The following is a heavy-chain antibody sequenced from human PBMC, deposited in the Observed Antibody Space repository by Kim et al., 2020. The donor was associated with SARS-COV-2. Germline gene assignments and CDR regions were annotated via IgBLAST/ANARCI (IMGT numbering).Heavy chain of an antibody. CDR2: VSYDGDNT. CDR3: TKDYLTRFCDGVDD. CDR1: GFTFSSYS. V-gene: IGHV3-30*14. J-gene: IGHJ6*02. D-gene: IGHD3-10*01. Sequence: GGSLRLSCAASGFTFSSYSMHWVRQAPGKGLEWVSVVSYDGDNTYYADAVKGRFTITRDNYRKTFYLQIRMLRGEDTALYYSTKDYLTRFCDGVDDWG.